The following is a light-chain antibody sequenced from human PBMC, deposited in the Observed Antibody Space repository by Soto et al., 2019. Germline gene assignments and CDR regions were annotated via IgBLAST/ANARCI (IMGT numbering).Light chain of an antibody. V-gene: IGKV1-5*03. CDR3: EHYTRHPGA. CDR1: QTISSW. Sequence: EIKVTQSPSAVSGSVGERGTISCRASQTISSWLAWYHQKPGKARKLLIYKASTIESGIPSRFSGSGSGTEYTLTSSLLLPDDSASYCIEHYTRHPGAFGQGTKVDNK. CDR2: KAS. J-gene: IGKJ1*01.